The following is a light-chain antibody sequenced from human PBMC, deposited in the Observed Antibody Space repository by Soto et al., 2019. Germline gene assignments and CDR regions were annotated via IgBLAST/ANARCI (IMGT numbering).Light chain of an antibody. CDR3: QQSSSSPWT. V-gene: IGKV1-39*01. Sequence: DIQMTQSPSSLSASVGDRFSITCRASQSISSYLNWYQQKPGKAPKLLIYAAFTLQTGVSSRFIGSGSGTDFTLTINSLQPEDFATYYCQQSSSSPWTFGQGTKVDIK. J-gene: IGKJ1*01. CDR1: QSISSY. CDR2: AAF.